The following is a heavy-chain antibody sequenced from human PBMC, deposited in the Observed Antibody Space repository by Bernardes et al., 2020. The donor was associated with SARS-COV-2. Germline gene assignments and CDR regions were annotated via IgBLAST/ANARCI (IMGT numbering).Heavy chain of an antibody. V-gene: IGHV1-8*01. CDR1: GYTFTSYD. J-gene: IGHJ4*02. D-gene: IGHD3-22*01. CDR3: ARVRYYDSSGYPVL. CDR2: MTPTSGTT. Sequence: ASVKVSCKASGYTFTSYDINWVRQATGQGLEWMGWMTPTSGTTGYAQKFQGRVTMTRNTSISTAYMELSSLRSEDTAVYYCARVRYYDSSGYPVLWGQGTLVTGSA.